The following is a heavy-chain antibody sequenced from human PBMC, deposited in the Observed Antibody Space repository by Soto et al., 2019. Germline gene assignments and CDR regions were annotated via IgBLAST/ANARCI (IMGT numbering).Heavy chain of an antibody. CDR1: GYTFTGYY. Sequence: QVQLVQSGAEVKKPGASVKVSCKASGYTFTGYYMHWVRQAPGQGLEWMGWINPNSGGTNYAQKFQGRVTKTRDTSISTAYMELSRLRSDDTAVYYCARGNCGGDCYGFVDYWGQGTLVTVSS. J-gene: IGHJ4*02. V-gene: IGHV1-2*02. CDR2: INPNSGGT. D-gene: IGHD2-21*02. CDR3: ARGNCGGDCYGFVDY.